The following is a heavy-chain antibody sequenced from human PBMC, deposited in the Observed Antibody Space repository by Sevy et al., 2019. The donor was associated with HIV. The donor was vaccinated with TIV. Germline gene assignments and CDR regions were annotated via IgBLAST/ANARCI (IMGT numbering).Heavy chain of an antibody. CDR2: TYYRSKWYN. V-gene: IGHV6-1*01. Sequence: QSQTLSLTCAISGDSVSSNSAAWNWIRQSPSRGLEWLGRTYYRSKWYNDYAVSVKSRITINPDTSKNQFSLQLNSVTPEDTAVYYCARYPPYCSSTSCHFDYWGQGTLVTVSS. CDR3: ARYPPYCSSTSCHFDY. D-gene: IGHD2-2*01. J-gene: IGHJ4*02. CDR1: GDSVSSNSAA.